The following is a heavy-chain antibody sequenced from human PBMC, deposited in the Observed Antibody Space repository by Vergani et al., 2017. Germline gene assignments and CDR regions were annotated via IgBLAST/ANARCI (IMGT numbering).Heavy chain of an antibody. V-gene: IGHV1-69*01. CDR2: IIPIFGTA. CDR3: ARGGNYGGDCYSALNYYYYDMDV. Sequence: QVQLVQSGAEVKKPGSSVKVSCKASGGTFSSYAISWVRQAPGQGLEWMGGIIPIFGTANYAQKFQGRVTLTADESTSTAYMGLSSLRSEDAAVYYCARGGNYGGDCYSALNYYYYDMDVWGKGTTVTVSS. D-gene: IGHD2-21*02. J-gene: IGHJ6*03. CDR1: GGTFSSYA.